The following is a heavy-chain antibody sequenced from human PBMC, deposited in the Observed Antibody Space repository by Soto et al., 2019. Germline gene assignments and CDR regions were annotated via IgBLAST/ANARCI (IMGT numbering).Heavy chain of an antibody. CDR3: AKDRYLDHDSRGYLFDN. J-gene: IGHJ4*02. V-gene: IGHV3-23*01. CDR2: ISRYGDFT. D-gene: IGHD3-22*01. Sequence: EEQLLESGGDLIQPGGSLRLSCAASGFTFNIYAMTWVRQAPGKGLEWVSAISRYGDFTYYADSVEGRFTISRDNSKNTLYLQMNSLRAKDTAVYYCAKDRYLDHDSRGYLFDNWGQGTLVTVSS. CDR1: GFTFNIYA.